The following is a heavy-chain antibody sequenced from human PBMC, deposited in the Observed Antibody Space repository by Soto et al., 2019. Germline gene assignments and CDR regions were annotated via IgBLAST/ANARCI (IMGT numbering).Heavy chain of an antibody. CDR3: ARGRYGGYGRYYFDY. Sequence: SVKVSCKASGGTFSSYTISWVRQAPGQGLEWMGRIIPILGIANYAQKFQGRVTITADKSTSTAYMELSSLRSEDTAVYYCARGRYGGYGRYYFDYWGQGTLVTVSS. V-gene: IGHV1-69*02. CDR1: GGTFSSYT. J-gene: IGHJ4*02. D-gene: IGHD5-12*01. CDR2: IIPILGIA.